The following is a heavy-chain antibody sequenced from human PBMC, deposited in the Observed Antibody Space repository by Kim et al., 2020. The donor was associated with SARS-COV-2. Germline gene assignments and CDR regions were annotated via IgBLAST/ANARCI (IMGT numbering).Heavy chain of an antibody. CDR3: AKGDQGYYDSSGYYSYGMDV. V-gene: IGHV3-23*01. J-gene: IGHJ6*02. Sequence: GRFTISRDNSKNTLYLQMNSLRAEDTAVYYCAKGDQGYYDSSGYYSYGMDVWGQGTTVTVSS. D-gene: IGHD3-22*01.